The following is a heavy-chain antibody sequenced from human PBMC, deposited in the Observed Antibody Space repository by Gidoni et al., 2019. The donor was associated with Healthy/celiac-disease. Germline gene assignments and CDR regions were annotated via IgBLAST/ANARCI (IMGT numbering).Heavy chain of an antibody. D-gene: IGHD3-3*01. CDR1: GGSISSYY. V-gene: IGHV4-59*01. J-gene: IGHJ4*02. CDR3: ARFATIFGIDY. Sequence: VQLQESGPGLVKHSETLSLTCTVSGGSISSYYWSWIRQPPGKGLEWIGYIYYSGSTNYNPSLKSRVTISVDTSKNQFSLKLSSVTAADTAVYYCARFATIFGIDYWGQGTLVTVSS. CDR2: IYYSGST.